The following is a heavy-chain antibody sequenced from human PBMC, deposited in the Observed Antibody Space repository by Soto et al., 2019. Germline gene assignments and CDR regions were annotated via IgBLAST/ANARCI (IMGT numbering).Heavy chain of an antibody. CDR3: TSSGDLVGVTSFVY. D-gene: IGHD1-26*01. Sequence: ASVKVSCKASGYTFTSYGISWVRQAPGQGLEWMGWISAYNGNTNYAQKLQGRVTMTTDTSTSTAYMELRSLRSDDTAVYYCTSSGDLVGVTSFVYWGQGTLVTVSS. J-gene: IGHJ4*02. CDR1: GYTFTSYG. V-gene: IGHV1-18*01. CDR2: ISAYNGNT.